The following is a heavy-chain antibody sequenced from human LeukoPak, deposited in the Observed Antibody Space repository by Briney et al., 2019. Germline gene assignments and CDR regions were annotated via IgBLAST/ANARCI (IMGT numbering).Heavy chain of an antibody. D-gene: IGHD3-10*01. J-gene: IGHJ6*03. Sequence: PSETLSLTCAVYGGSFSGYYWSWIRQPPGKGLEWIGEINHSGSTNYNPSLKSRVTISVDTSKNQFSLKLSSVTAADTAVYYCARRGLYGSGSYSYYYYYYMDVWGKGTTVTISS. V-gene: IGHV4-34*01. CDR1: GGSFSGYY. CDR2: INHSGST. CDR3: ARRGLYGSGSYSYYYYYYMDV.